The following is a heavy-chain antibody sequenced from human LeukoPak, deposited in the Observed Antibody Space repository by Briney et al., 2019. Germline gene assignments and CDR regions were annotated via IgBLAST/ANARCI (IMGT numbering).Heavy chain of an antibody. CDR1: GGSISSSPYY. J-gene: IGHJ4*02. D-gene: IGHD3-22*01. Sequence: SETLSLTCTVSGGSISSSPYYWGWIRQPPGKGLEWIGSIFYTGRTYYNPSLKSRVTIPVDTSKNQFSLKLNSVTAADTTVYYCAREHYYDSTAYLDWGQGTLVSVSS. CDR3: AREHYYDSTAYLD. CDR2: IFYTGRT. V-gene: IGHV4-39*02.